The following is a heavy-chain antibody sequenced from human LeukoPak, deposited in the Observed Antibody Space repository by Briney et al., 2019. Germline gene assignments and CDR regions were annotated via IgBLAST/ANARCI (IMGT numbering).Heavy chain of an antibody. CDR2: IKEDGGEK. CDR1: GFTFSSDW. V-gene: IGHV3-7*01. Sequence: GGSLRLSCAASGFTFSSDWMTWARQAPGKGLEWVANIKEDGGEKFYLDSVKGRFTISRDNSRNSLYLQMNSLRAEDTAVYYCARVSAEWLLSYWGQGTLVTVSS. D-gene: IGHD3-3*01. J-gene: IGHJ4*02. CDR3: ARVSAEWLLSY.